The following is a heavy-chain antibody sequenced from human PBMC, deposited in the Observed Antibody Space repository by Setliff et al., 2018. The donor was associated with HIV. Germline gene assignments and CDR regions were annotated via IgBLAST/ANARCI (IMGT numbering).Heavy chain of an antibody. Sequence: LSLTCAVYGGSFSGYYWSWIRQPPGKGLEWIGEINHSGDTNYNPSLKSRVTISVDTSKNQFSLNLTSVTAADTAVYYCARLGAEDFSDYDWVDYWGQGALVTVSS. V-gene: IGHV4-34*01. CDR1: GGSFSGYY. CDR3: ARLGAEDFSDYDWVDY. J-gene: IGHJ4*02. CDR2: INHSGDT. D-gene: IGHD5-12*01.